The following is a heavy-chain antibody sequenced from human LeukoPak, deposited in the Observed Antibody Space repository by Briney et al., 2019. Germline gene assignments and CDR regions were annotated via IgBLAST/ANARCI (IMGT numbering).Heavy chain of an antibody. CDR2: IYYTAST. V-gene: IGHV4-59*08. J-gene: IGHJ4*02. Sequence: PGGSLRLSCAASGFTVSSNYMSWVRQAPGKGLEWIGYIYYTASTNYNPSLRSRVTISVDTSKNQFSLKLTSVTAADTAVYYCARGGNYGDYDGYFDYWGQGTLVTVSS. CDR1: GFTVSSNY. D-gene: IGHD4-17*01. CDR3: ARGGNYGDYDGYFDY.